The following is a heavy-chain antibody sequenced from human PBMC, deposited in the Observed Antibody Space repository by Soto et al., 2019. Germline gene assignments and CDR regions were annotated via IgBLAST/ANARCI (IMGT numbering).Heavy chain of an antibody. CDR1: GGSLETYY. V-gene: IGHV4-59*08. Sequence: QVQLQETGPRLVKPWETLSLTCSVSGGSLETYYWSWLRQFPGKNLEWIAYIHERGVTDYNPSLKSRENISIDTSQDQFSLTVFSLTAADTALYYCARHSRTGDYDFWGRGIHVTVSS. CDR2: IHERGVT. CDR3: ARHSRTGDYDF. D-gene: IGHD3-16*01. J-gene: IGHJ1*01.